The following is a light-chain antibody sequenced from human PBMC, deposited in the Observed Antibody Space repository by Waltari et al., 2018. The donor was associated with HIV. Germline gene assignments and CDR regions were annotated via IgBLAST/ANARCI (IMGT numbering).Light chain of an antibody. V-gene: IGLV6-57*01. J-gene: IGLJ1*01. Sequence: NFTLTQPHSVSGSPGKTVTISCNRNGDNIDTFYVQWYQLRPGSSPTTLIYENDQRPSGVPERFSGSIYTSSNSASLSISGLKTEDEADYYCQSYDDTTYVFGTGTKVTV. CDR1: GDNIDTFY. CDR3: QSYDDTTYV. CDR2: END.